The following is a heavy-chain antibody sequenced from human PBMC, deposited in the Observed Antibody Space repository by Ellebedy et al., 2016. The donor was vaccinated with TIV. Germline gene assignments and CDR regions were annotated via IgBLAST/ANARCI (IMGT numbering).Heavy chain of an antibody. CDR1: GGSISSYY. D-gene: IGHD6-19*01. V-gene: IGHV4-59*01. J-gene: IGHJ4*02. CDR2: IYYSGST. CDR3: ARGGSLWLNFDY. Sequence: SETLSLXXTVSGGSISSYYWSWIRQPPGKGLEWIGYIYYSGSTNYNPSLKSRVTISVDTSKNQFSLKLNSVTAADTAVYYCARGGSLWLNFDYWGQGTLVTVSS.